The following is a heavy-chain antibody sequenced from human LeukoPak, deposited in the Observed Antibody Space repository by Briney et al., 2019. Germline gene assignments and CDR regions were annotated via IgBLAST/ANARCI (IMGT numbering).Heavy chain of an antibody. D-gene: IGHD3-10*01. J-gene: IGHJ6*02. CDR3: ARFAGKDASGSQTGYYYYYAMDV. Sequence: PSETLSLTCTVSGGSISSYYWSWIRQPPGKGLEWIGYIYYSGSTNYNPSLKSRVTISVDSSKNQFSLKLTSVTAADTAVYYCARFAGKDASGSQTGYYYYYAMDVWGQGTTVTVSS. CDR1: GGSISSYY. CDR2: IYYSGST. V-gene: IGHV4-59*01.